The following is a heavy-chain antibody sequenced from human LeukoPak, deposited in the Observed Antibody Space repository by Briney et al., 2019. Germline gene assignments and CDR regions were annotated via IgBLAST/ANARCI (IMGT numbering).Heavy chain of an antibody. D-gene: IGHD3-3*01. CDR3: ARAPGDDFWSGYYHFDY. Sequence: PGGSLRLSCAASGFTFSSYAMHWVRQAPGKGLEWVAVISYDGSNKYYAASVKGRFTISRDNSKNTLYLQMNSLRAEVTAVYYCARAPGDDFWSGYYHFDYRGQGTLVTVSS. J-gene: IGHJ4*02. CDR1: GFTFSSYA. CDR2: ISYDGSNK. V-gene: IGHV3-30-3*01.